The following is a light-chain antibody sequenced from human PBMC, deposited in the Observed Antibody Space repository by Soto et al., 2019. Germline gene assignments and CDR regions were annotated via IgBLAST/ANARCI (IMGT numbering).Light chain of an antibody. Sequence: DIQMTQSPSTLSASVGDIVTITCRASQSISSWLAWYQQKPGKAPKLLIYKASSLESGVPSRFSGSGSGTEFTLTISRLQPDDFAPYYVQRYNSYSGTFGQGTKVESK. J-gene: IGKJ1*01. CDR1: QSISSW. V-gene: IGKV1-5*03. CDR2: KAS. CDR3: QRYNSYSGT.